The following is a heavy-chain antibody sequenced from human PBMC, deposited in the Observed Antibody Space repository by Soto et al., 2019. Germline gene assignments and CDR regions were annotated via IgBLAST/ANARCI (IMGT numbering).Heavy chain of an antibody. Sequence: PGEPLKISCKHSGFNIPTFWIAWVSKMPGKGLEWMGTIYPDDSDTRYSPSFQGQVTISADKSIQTAYLQWGSLKASDSALYYCARAGIVATTQLGWFDPWGQGIMVTVS. J-gene: IGHJ5*02. D-gene: IGHD1-26*01. CDR3: ARAGIVATTQLGWFDP. CDR2: IYPDDSDT. CDR1: GFNIPTFW. V-gene: IGHV5-51*01.